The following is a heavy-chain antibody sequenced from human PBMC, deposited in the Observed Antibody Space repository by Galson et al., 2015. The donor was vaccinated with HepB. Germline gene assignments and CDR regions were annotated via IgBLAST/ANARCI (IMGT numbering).Heavy chain of an antibody. J-gene: IGHJ4*02. D-gene: IGHD3-22*01. CDR2: IIPIFGTA. CDR3: AGASSGYYHPFDY. Sequence: SVKVSCKASGGTFSSYAISWVRQAPGQGLEWMGGIIPIFGTANYAQKFQGRVTITADESTSTAYMELSSLRSEDTAVYYCAGASSGYYHPFDYWGQGTLVTVSS. CDR1: GGTFSSYA. V-gene: IGHV1-69*13.